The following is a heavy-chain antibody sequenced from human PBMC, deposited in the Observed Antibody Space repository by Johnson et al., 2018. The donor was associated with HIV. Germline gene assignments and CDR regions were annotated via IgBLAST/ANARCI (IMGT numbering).Heavy chain of an antibody. Sequence: MQLVESGGGFVQPGGSLRLSCAASGFSFSTYWMHWVRQAPGKGLVWVSRINSDGSNTTYADYVKGRFTISSDNAKNTLYLQMHNLRAEDTAVYYCARVGAITIFGVVIIDDAFDIWGQGTMVTVSS. CDR1: GFSFSTYW. CDR3: ARVGAITIFGVVIIDDAFDI. J-gene: IGHJ3*02. CDR2: INSDGSNT. V-gene: IGHV3-74*02. D-gene: IGHD3-3*01.